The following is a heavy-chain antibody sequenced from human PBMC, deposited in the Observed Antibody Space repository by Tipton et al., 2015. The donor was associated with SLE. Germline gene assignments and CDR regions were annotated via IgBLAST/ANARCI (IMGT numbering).Heavy chain of an antibody. J-gene: IGHJ1*01. CDR2: ISGGGGST. D-gene: IGHD3-3*01. CDR1: GFTFRTYA. V-gene: IGHV3-23*01. CDR3: AKDGDDFWSGYSYFQH. Sequence: SLRLSCAVSGFTFRTYAMSWVRQAPGKGLEWVSSISGGGGSTYYAQSFKGRFTISRDNSKNTLYLQMNSLRAEDTAVYYCAKDGDDFWSGYSYFQHWGQGTLVTVSS.